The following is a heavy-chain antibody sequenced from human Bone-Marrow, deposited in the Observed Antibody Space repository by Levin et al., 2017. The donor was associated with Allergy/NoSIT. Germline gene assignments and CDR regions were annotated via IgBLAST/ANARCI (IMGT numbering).Heavy chain of an antibody. CDR3: STPPALVIRGVAQTAGY. CDR1: GFSVSDSSY. CDR2: IYRGGTT. V-gene: IGHV3-66*04. D-gene: IGHD3-10*01. J-gene: IGHJ4*02. Sequence: PGGSLRLSCAITGFSVSDSSYMAWVRQAPGRGLEWISIIYRGGTTKYADSVRGRFSISTDDKNNTVFLQMETLRVEDTAMYYCSTPPALVIRGVAQTAGYWGQGTLVTVST.